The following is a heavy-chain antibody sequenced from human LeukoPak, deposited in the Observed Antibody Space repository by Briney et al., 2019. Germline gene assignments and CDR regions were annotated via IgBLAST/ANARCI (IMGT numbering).Heavy chain of an antibody. CDR3: ARGDDYYDSSGYYRAFDY. Sequence: GRSLRLSCAASEFTFSSYGMHWVRQAPGKGLEWVAVISYDGSNKYYADSVKGRFTISRDNSKNTLHLQMNSLRAEDTAVYYCARGDDYYDSSGYYRAFDYWGQGTLVTVSS. V-gene: IGHV3-30*03. D-gene: IGHD3-22*01. CDR1: EFTFSSYG. CDR2: ISYDGSNK. J-gene: IGHJ4*02.